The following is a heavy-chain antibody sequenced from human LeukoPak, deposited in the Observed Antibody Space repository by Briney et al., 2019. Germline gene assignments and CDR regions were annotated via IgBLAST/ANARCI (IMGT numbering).Heavy chain of an antibody. CDR2: ISHDGGNK. CDR3: AKDWHGSGYSYFDY. CDR1: GFTFSVYG. J-gene: IGHJ4*02. V-gene: IGHV3-30*18. D-gene: IGHD3-22*01. Sequence: GGSLRLSCAASGFTFSVYGMHWVRQGPGKGLEWVALISHDGGNKNYTDSVKGRFTISRDNSKSTLYLQINNLSAEDAAVYYCAKDWHGSGYSYFDYWGQGTQVAVSS.